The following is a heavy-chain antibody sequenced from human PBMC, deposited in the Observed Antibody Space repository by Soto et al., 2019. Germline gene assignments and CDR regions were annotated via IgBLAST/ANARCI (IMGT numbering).Heavy chain of an antibody. CDR2: LYYGRSA. J-gene: IGHJ4*02. CDR3: XXXXXXXXPEY. CDR1: GDSISSYY. Sequence: QVQLQESGPGLVXPSEXXSLTCAVSGDSISSYYCMWIRQPPGKGLESIGYLYYGRSANYNPSLKSRVTLSVDTSTNQCSLTLSSXXXXXXXXXXXXXXXXXXXPEYWGQGTLVTVSS. V-gene: IGHV4-59*01.